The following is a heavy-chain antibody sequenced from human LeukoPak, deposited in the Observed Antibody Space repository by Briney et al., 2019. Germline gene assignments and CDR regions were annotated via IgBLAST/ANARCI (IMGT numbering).Heavy chain of an antibody. D-gene: IGHD2-21*02. CDR1: GYTFAIYG. Sequence: ASVKVSCKASGYTFAIYGISWVRQAPGQGLEWMAWISPYDGDTNYAQNFEGRVTMTTGTSTSTAYMELRSLRSDDTAIYHCARDYCTRGGDCYKEDLFDPWGQGTLVTVSS. V-gene: IGHV1-18*01. CDR3: ARDYCTRGGDCYKEDLFDP. J-gene: IGHJ5*02. CDR2: ISPYDGDT.